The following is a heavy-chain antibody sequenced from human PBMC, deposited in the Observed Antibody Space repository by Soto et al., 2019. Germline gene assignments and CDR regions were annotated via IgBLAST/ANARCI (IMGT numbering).Heavy chain of an antibody. CDR3: ARGGGDNMAFYI. CDR1: GGYVSSDSYY. D-gene: IGHD2-21*01. CDR2: IYYSEST. Sequence: PSDTLYLTCPVSGGYVSSDSYYSRWLRQPPGKGLEWIGYIYYSESTNYNSSLKSRVTISVDTSKNQFSLKLSSVTAADTAVYYCARGGGDNMAFYIWGQGTMVTVSS. V-gene: IGHV4-61*01. J-gene: IGHJ3*02.